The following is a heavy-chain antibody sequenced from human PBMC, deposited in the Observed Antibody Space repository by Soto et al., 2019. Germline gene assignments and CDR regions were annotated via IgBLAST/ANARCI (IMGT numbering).Heavy chain of an antibody. CDR1: GGTFSSYA. D-gene: IGHD3-16*01. CDR2: IIPIFGTA. Sequence: QVQLVQSGAEVKKPGSSVKVSCKASGGTFSSYAISWVRQAPGQGLEWMGGIIPIFGTANYAQKFQGRVTISADESTSTAYMELSSLRSEDTAVYYCATSAPETRDGVYDYDYGPRIDYWGQGTLVTVSS. V-gene: IGHV1-69*01. CDR3: ATSAPETRDGVYDYDYGPRIDY. J-gene: IGHJ4*02.